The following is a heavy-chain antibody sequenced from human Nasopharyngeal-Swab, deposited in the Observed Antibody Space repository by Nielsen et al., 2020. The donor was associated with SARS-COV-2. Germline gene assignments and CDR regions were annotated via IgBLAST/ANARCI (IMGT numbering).Heavy chain of an antibody. V-gene: IGHV3-23*01. J-gene: IGHJ4*02. CDR1: GFTFSSYG. D-gene: IGHD4-17*01. CDR2: ISGSGGST. CDR3: AKEEWDGDYDC. Sequence: GESLKISCAASGFTFSSYGMHWVRQAPGKGLEWVSAISGSGGSTYYADSVKGRFTISRDNSKNTLYLQMNSLRAEDTAVYYCAKEEWDGDYDCWGQGTLVTVSS.